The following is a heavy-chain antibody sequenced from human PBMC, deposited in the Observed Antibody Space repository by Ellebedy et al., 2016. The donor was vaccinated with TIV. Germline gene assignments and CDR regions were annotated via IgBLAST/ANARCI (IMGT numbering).Heavy chain of an antibody. CDR1: GGSISSSSFY. Sequence: MPSETQSLTCTVSGGSISSSSFYWGWIRQPPGKGLEWIGSMHYSGSTYYNPSLQSRVTISVATSKSQFSLKMTSVTAADTAVHYCAKDQVDYWGQGTLVTVSS. CDR2: MHYSGST. V-gene: IGHV4-39*02. CDR3: AKDQVDY. J-gene: IGHJ4*02.